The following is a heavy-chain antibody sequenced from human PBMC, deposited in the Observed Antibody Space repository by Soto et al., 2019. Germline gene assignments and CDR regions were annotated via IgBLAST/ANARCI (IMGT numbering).Heavy chain of an antibody. Sequence: QVQLVQSGAEVKKPGASVTVSCKASGYTFTSYYIHWVRQAPGQGLEWMGIINPSGGSTSYAQKFQGRVTMTRDTSTSTVYMEVSGLRSEDTAVYYCARDQEPSTLYYDYYYMDVWGKGTTGTVSS. V-gene: IGHV1-46*03. J-gene: IGHJ6*03. CDR1: GYTFTSYY. CDR3: ARDQEPSTLYYDYYYMDV. CDR2: INPSGGST.